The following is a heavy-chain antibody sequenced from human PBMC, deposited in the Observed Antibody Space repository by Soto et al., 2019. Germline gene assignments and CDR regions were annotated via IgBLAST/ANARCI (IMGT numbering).Heavy chain of an antibody. CDR3: ARDMNRASGSLDF. CDR1: GFTFSDHY. D-gene: IGHD3-10*01. CDR2: ISSSSTYA. J-gene: IGHJ4*02. Sequence: QVQLVESGGGLVKPGGSLRLSCAASGFTFSDHYMTWIRQAPGKGLEWISYISSSSTYANDADSVRGRFTISRDNAENSLYLQMNSLRVEDTAVYDCARDMNRASGSLDFWGQGTLVTVSS. V-gene: IGHV3-11*06.